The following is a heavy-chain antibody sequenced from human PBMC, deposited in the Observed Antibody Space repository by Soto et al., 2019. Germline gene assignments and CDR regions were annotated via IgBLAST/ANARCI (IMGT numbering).Heavy chain of an antibody. CDR2: IWYDGSNS. CDR1: GFTFSDYG. CDR3: ANSDLYFEGETNPSFRD. J-gene: IGHJ4*02. V-gene: IGHV3-33*06. Sequence: ESGGGVVQPGGSLRLSCAASGFTFSDYGMHWVRQAPGKGLEWLAVIWYDGSNSLYGDSVKGRFTISRDNSKDTLYLQMNTLRAEDTAVYYCANSDLYFEGETNPSFRDWGQGTLVTVSS. D-gene: IGHD3-9*01.